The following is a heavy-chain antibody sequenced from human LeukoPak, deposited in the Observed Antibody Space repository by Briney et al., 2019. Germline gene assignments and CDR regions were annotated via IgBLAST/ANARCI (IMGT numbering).Heavy chain of an antibody. CDR3: ARGHDYGDYGGGAFDI. V-gene: IGHV4-30-4*01. CDR1: LGSIISGDYY. J-gene: IGHJ3*02. Sequence: PSQTLSLTCTVSLGSIISGDYYWSWIRHPPGKGLEWIVYIYYSGSTYYNTSLKSRVNISVDTSKNQFSLKLSSVTDGDTAVYYCARGHDYGDYGGGAFDIWGQGTMVTVSS. CDR2: IYYSGST. D-gene: IGHD4-17*01.